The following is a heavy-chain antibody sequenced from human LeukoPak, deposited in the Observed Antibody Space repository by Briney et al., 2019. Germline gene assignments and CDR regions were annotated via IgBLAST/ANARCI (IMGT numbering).Heavy chain of an antibody. J-gene: IGHJ4*02. Sequence: PGGSLRLSCAASGFTVSSNYMSWVRQAPGKGLEWVSVIYSDGSTYHAEPVQDRFTISIDNSKKTLYLQMNGLRAEDTAVYYCAREIAAAGMVYWGQGTLVTVSS. CDR1: GFTVSSNY. V-gene: IGHV3-66*02. D-gene: IGHD6-13*01. CDR3: AREIAAAGMVY. CDR2: IYSDGST.